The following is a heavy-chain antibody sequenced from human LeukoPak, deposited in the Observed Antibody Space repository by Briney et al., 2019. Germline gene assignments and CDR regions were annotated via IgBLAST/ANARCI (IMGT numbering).Heavy chain of an antibody. CDR3: ARDYYDSSGYSRGFDY. J-gene: IGHJ4*02. CDR2: IYYSGST. V-gene: IGHV4-59*11. CDR1: GGSFSSHY. D-gene: IGHD3-22*01. Sequence: PSETLSLTCTVSGGSFSSHYWSWIRQPPGKGLEWIGYIYYSGSTNYNPSLKSRVTISVGTSKNQFSLKPSSVTAADTAVYYCARDYYDSSGYSRGFDYWGQGTLVTVSS.